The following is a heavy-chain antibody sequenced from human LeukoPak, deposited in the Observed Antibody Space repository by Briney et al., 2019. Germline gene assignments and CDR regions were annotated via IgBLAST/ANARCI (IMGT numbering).Heavy chain of an antibody. CDR3: AREESGYDSSGRVDY. CDR2: IYTSGST. CDR1: GGSISSGSYY. V-gene: IGHV4-61*02. D-gene: IGHD3-22*01. Sequence: PSETLSLTCTVSGGSISSGSYYWSWIRQPAGKGLEWIGRIYTSGSTNYNPSLKSRVTISVDTSKNQFSLKLSSVTAADTAVYYCAREESGYDSSGRVDYWGQGTLVTVSS. J-gene: IGHJ4*02.